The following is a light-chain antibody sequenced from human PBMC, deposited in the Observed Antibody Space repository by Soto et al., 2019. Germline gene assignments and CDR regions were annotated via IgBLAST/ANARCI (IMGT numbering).Light chain of an antibody. V-gene: IGKV1-39*01. Sequence: DFQVTQSPSSLSASVGDRVTITCRASQSVNDYLNWYQQRPAKAPRLLIYAASTLHSGGPSRFSGSGFGTDFSLTITSLQPEDFATYYCQQSFSTPYIFGQGTKLEIK. CDR3: QQSFSTPYI. J-gene: IGKJ2*01. CDR2: AAS. CDR1: QSVNDY.